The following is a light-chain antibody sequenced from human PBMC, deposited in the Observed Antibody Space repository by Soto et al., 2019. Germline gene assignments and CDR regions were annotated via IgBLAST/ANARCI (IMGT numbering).Light chain of an antibody. CDR3: QSYDSSLNVSV. J-gene: IGLJ2*01. CDR2: GNS. Sequence: QSVLTQPPSVSGAPGQRVTISCTGSSSNIGAGYDVHWYQQPPRTAPKLLIYGNSNRPSGVPDRFSGSKSGTSASLAITGLQAEDEADYYCQSYDSSLNVSVFGGGTKLTVL. CDR1: SSNIGAGYD. V-gene: IGLV1-40*01.